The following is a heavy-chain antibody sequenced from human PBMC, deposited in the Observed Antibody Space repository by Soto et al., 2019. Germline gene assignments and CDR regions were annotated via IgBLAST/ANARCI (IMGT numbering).Heavy chain of an antibody. CDR2: IIPIFGTA. V-gene: IGHV1-69*13. J-gene: IGHJ4*02. Sequence: SVEVCCEASGGTFNSYAISWVRPAPGQGLEWMGGIIPIFGTANYAQKFQGRVTITADESTSTAYMELSSLRSEDTAVYYCARVWDRGYSGYDYFLIDYWGQGTLVTVSS. CDR3: ARVWDRGYSGYDYFLIDY. D-gene: IGHD5-12*01. CDR1: GGTFNSYA.